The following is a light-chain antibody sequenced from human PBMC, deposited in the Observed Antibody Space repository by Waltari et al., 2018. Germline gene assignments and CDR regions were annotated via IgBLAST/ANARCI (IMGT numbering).Light chain of an antibody. Sequence: IVLTQSPGTLSLSPGERASLSCGASQGVGKYLAWYQQRPGQAPRHILYHTYIRATGIPERSSGIGYGTDFSPTISILGPEDFGVYYCQESDFLPATFGQGTTVEIK. CDR1: QGVGKY. CDR3: QESDFLPAT. J-gene: IGKJ1*01. CDR2: HTY. V-gene: IGKV3-20*01.